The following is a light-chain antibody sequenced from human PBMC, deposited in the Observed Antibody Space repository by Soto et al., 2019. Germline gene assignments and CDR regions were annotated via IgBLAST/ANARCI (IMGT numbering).Light chain of an antibody. CDR3: QHYYDYPHT. Sequence: AIRMTQSPSSFSASTGDRVTITCRASQSIRNYLAWYQQKPGKAPKLLIYAASTLQSGVPSRFSGSGSGTDFTLTISCLQSEDFATYFCQHYYDYPHTFGQGTKLEIK. CDR1: QSIRNY. CDR2: AAS. J-gene: IGKJ2*01. V-gene: IGKV1-8*01.